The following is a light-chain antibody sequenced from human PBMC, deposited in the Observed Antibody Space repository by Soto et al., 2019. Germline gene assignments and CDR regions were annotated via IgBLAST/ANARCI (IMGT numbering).Light chain of an antibody. J-gene: IGLJ1*01. V-gene: IGLV1-40*01. CDR1: SSNIGAGYD. Sequence: QAVVTQPPSVSGAPGQRLTISCTGSSSNIGAGYDVHWYRQPPGTAPKLLIFGNNNRPSGVPDRFSGSKSGTSASLAITGLQAEDEADYYCQSYDSSLSGYVFGTGTKVTVL. CDR2: GNN. CDR3: QSYDSSLSGYV.